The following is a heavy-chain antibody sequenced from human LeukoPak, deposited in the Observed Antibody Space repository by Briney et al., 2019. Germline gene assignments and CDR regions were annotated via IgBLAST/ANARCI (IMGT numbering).Heavy chain of an antibody. V-gene: IGHV4-34*01. Sequence: SETLSLTCAVYGGSFSGYYWSWIRQPPGKGLEWIGEINHSGSTNYNPSLKSRVTISVDTSKNQFSLELSSVTAADTAVYYCARWEYSSSWYEYYYYGMDVWGQGTTVTVSS. CDR2: INHSGST. D-gene: IGHD6-13*01. CDR3: ARWEYSSSWYEYYYYGMDV. CDR1: GGSFSGYY. J-gene: IGHJ6*02.